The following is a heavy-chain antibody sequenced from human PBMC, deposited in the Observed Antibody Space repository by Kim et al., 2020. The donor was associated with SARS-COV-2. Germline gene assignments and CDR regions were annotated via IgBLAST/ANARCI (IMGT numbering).Heavy chain of an antibody. CDR3: AKDRAHCSGGNCNSGFGI. J-gene: IGHJ4*02. Sequence: GGSLRLSCAASGFTFSSHTMTWVRQAPGKGLEWGSAIRGSGGGTFYADSVRGRFSISRDNSKNTLCLQMNSLGAGDTAVYYCAKDRAHCSGGNCNSGFGIWGQGTLVTVSS. D-gene: IGHD2-15*01. CDR1: GFTFSSHT. CDR2: IRGSGGGT. V-gene: IGHV3-23*01.